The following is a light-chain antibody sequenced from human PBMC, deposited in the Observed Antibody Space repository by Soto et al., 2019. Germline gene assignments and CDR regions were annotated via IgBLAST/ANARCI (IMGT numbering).Light chain of an antibody. V-gene: IGKV1-39*01. J-gene: IGKJ2*01. CDR1: QSISSY. Sequence: DIQMTQSPSSLSASVGHRVTITCRASQSISSYLNWYQQKPGKAPKLLIYAASSLQSGVASRISGRETGTDFALTITSLQPDDFATYYSQQSYSTVMYTFGQGTKLEIK. CDR2: AAS. CDR3: QQSYSTVMYT.